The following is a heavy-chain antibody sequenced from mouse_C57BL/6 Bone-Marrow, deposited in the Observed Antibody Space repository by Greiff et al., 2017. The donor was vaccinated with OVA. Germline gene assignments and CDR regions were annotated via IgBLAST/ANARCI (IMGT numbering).Heavy chain of an antibody. CDR3: ARLNYYGSRNWYFDV. CDR2: IYPGSGNT. CDR1: GYTFTDYY. D-gene: IGHD1-1*01. J-gene: IGHJ1*03. Sequence: VQLQQSGPELVKPGASVKISCKASGYTFTDYYINWVKQRPGTGLEWIGWIYPGSGNTKYHEKFKGKATLTVDTSSSTAYMQLSSLTSEDSAVYFCARLNYYGSRNWYFDVWGTGTTVTVSS. V-gene: IGHV1-84*01.